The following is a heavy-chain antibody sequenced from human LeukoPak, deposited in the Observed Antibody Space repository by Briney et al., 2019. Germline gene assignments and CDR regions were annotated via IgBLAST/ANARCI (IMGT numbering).Heavy chain of an antibody. CDR2: IIPIFGTA. Sequence: SVKVSCKASGGTFSSYAISWVRQAPGQGLEWMGGIIPIFGTANYAQKFQGRVTITADESTSTAYMELSSLRSEDTAVYYCARDGSLGPGYFDYWGQGTLVTVSS. CDR1: GGTFSSYA. CDR3: ARDGSLGPGYFDY. V-gene: IGHV1-69*13. J-gene: IGHJ4*02. D-gene: IGHD1-14*01.